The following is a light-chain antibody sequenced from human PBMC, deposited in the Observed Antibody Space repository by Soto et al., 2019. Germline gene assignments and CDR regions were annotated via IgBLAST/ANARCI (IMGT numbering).Light chain of an antibody. J-gene: IGLJ2*01. CDR1: SSDVGGYNY. CDR2: EVS. V-gene: IGLV2-14*01. Sequence: QSALTQPASVSGSPGQSITISCTGTSSDVGGYNYVSWYQQHPDKAPKLMIYEVSNRPSGVSNRFSGSKSGNTASLTISELQAEDEADYYCSSYTSRSTPVFGGGTKLTVL. CDR3: SSYTSRSTPV.